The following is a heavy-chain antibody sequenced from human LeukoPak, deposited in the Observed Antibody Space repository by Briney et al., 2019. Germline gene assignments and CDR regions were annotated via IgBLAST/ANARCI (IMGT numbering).Heavy chain of an antibody. CDR2: IYYSGST. CDR3: ASGDYLGGSYLGY. J-gene: IGHJ4*02. V-gene: IGHV4-39*01. CDR1: GGSISSSSCY. Sequence: SETLSLTCTVSGGSISSSSCYWGWIRQPPGKGLEWIGYIYYSGSTNYNPSLKSPVTISVDTSNHQCSLKLSSLTAAATAVYSCASGDYLGGSYLGYWGQGTLVTASS. D-gene: IGHD3-16*02.